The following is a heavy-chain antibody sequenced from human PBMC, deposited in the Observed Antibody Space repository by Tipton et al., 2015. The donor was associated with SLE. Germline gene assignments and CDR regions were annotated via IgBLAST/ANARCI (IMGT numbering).Heavy chain of an antibody. V-gene: IGHV4-39*01. Sequence: TLSLTCTVSGGSISSSSYYWGWIRQPPGKGLEWVGSIYYSGSTYYNPSLKRRVTISVDTSKNQFSLKLSSVTAADTAIYYCARQGSYSSGWYVYWGQGTLVTVSS. CDR2: IYYSGST. J-gene: IGHJ4*02. D-gene: IGHD6-19*01. CDR1: GGSISSSSYY. CDR3: ARQGSYSSGWYVY.